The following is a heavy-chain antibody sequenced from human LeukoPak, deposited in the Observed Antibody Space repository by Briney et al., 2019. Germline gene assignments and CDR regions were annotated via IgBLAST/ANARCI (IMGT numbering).Heavy chain of an antibody. V-gene: IGHV3-33*06. D-gene: IGHD4-17*01. CDR1: GFTFSSYG. CDR2: IWYDGSNK. J-gene: IGHJ3*02. Sequence: GGSLRLSCAASGFTFSSYGMHWVRQAPGKGLEWVAVIWYDGSNKYYADSVKGRFTISRDNSKNTLYLQMNSLRAEDTAVYYCAKDPNGDYVGAFDMWGPGTMVTVSS. CDR3: AKDPNGDYVGAFDM.